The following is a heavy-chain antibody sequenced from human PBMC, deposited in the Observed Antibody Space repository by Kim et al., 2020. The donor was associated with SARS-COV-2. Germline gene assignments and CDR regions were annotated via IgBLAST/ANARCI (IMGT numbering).Heavy chain of an antibody. D-gene: IGHD1-26*01. Sequence: ASVKVSCKVSGYTLTELSMHWVRQAPGKGLEWMGGFDPEDGETIYAQKFQGRVTMTEDTSTDTAYMELSSLRSEDTAVYYCATDRWAAGELLLLDYWGQGTLVTVSS. CDR2: FDPEDGET. CDR1: GYTLTELS. CDR3: ATDRWAAGELLLLDY. V-gene: IGHV1-24*01. J-gene: IGHJ4*02.